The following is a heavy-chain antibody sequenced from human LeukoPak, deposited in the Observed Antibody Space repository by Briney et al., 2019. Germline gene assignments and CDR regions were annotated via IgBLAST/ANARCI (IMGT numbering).Heavy chain of an antibody. CDR1: GFTFRTYW. CDR2: IKPDGSEK. V-gene: IGHV3-7*01. Sequence: GGSLRLSCVGSGFTFRTYWMNWVRQAPGKGLEWVANIKPDGSEKYYADSVRGRFTISRDNGNNALLLQMNSLRAEDTAVYYCARGALGMSGRIVDAFDIWGQGTGVTVSS. CDR3: ARGALGMSGRIVDAFDI. D-gene: IGHD1-14*01. J-gene: IGHJ3*02.